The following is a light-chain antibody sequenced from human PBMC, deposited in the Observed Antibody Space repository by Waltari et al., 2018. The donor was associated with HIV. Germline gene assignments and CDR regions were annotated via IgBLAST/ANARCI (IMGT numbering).Light chain of an antibody. Sequence: QSVLTQPPSASGTPGQRVLISRSGSTHHIRSHYVHWYQQLPGPTPKLLIHRDNQRPSGVPDRFFGSKSGTSASLAISGLRSEDEADYYCAAWDDSLSGRVFGGGTKLTV. CDR1: THHIRSHY. J-gene: IGLJ3*02. V-gene: IGLV1-47*01. CDR2: RDN. CDR3: AAWDDSLSGRV.